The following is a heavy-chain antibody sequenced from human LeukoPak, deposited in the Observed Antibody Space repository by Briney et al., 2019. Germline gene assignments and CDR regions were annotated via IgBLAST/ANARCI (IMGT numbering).Heavy chain of an antibody. Sequence: SETLSLTCIVSGGSISTYYWSWIRQPPGKGLEWIGYIYYSGSTTYNSSLKSRVTISVDTSKNQFSLKLSSVIAADTAVYYCARVMEGDYGAMDVWGQGTTVTVS. CDR2: IYYSGST. J-gene: IGHJ6*02. CDR3: ARVMEGDYGAMDV. D-gene: IGHD3-3*01. CDR1: GGSISTYY. V-gene: IGHV4-59*01.